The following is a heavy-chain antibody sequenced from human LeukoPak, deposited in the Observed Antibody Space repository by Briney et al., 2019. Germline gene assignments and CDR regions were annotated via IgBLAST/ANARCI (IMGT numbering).Heavy chain of an antibody. J-gene: IGHJ4*02. Sequence: ASVRVSCTASGYTFTGYYMHWVRQAPGQGLEGMGGINPNSGGTNYAQKFQGRVTMTRDKSLSTAYMELSRLRSDATAVYYCARDLGPHYDHSSGYVYWGQGNLVTVSS. D-gene: IGHD3-22*01. CDR1: GYTFTGYY. CDR2: INPNSGGT. V-gene: IGHV1-2*02. CDR3: ARDLGPHYDHSSGYVY.